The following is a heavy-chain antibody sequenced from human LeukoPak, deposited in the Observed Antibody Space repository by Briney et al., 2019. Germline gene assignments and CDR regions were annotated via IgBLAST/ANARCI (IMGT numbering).Heavy chain of an antibody. D-gene: IGHD3-22*01. CDR3: RAATKFLDYYYDY. V-gene: IGHV3-30*03. J-gene: IGHJ4*02. Sequence: PGRSLRLSCAASRFTFSTFVMHWVRQAPGKGLEWVAVISSDGSNKYYADSVRGRFTISRDNSKDTLYLQMSSLRIEDTAVYYCRAATKFLDYYYDYWGQGTLVTVSS. CDR1: RFTFSTFV. CDR2: ISSDGSNK.